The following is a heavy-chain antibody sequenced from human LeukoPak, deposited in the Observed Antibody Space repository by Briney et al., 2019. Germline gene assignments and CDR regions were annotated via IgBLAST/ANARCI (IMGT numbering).Heavy chain of an antibody. CDR2: ISSSGSTI. J-gene: IGHJ4*02. CDR1: GFTFSDYH. Sequence: GSLRLSCAASGFTFSDYHMSWIRQAPGKGLEWVSYISSSGSTIYYADSVKGRFTISRDNAKNSLFLQMNSLRAEDTAVFYCASRGPSRCGGYHFDYWGQGTLVTVSS. D-gene: IGHD3-22*01. CDR3: ASRGPSRCGGYHFDY. V-gene: IGHV3-11*04.